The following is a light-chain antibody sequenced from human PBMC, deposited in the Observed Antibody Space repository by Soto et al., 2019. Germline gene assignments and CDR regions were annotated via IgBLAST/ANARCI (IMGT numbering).Light chain of an antibody. CDR3: QQYDNYPLT. V-gene: IGKV1-5*03. Sequence: DTQMTQSPSTLSASVGDRVTITCRASQSIKSWLAWYQQKPGKAPKLLIYKASTLQSGVPSSFSGGGSGTEFTLPISSLQPDDFATYYCQQYDNYPLTFGGGTKVEIQ. CDR1: QSIKSW. CDR2: KAS. J-gene: IGKJ4*01.